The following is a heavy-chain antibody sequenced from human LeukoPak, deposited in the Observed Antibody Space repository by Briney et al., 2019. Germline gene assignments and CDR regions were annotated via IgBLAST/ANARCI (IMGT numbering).Heavy chain of an antibody. V-gene: IGHV1-2*02. D-gene: IGHD3-9*01. CDR3: ARDLLRYFDWLLYSTFDY. CDR1: GYTFTGHY. J-gene: IGHJ4*02. Sequence: GASVKVSCKASGYTFTGHYMHWVRQAPGQGLEWMGWINPNSGGTNYAQKFQGRVTMTRDTSISTAYMELSRLRSDDTAVYYCARDLLRYFDWLLYSTFDYWGQGTLVTVSS. CDR2: INPNSGGT.